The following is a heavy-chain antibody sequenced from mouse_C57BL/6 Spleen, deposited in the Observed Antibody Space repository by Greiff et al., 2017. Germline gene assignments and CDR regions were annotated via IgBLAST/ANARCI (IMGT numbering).Heavy chain of an antibody. CDR2: IYPGDGDT. CDR3: ARSPAGSSYYFDY. CDR1: GYAFSSSW. V-gene: IGHV1-82*01. Sequence: QVQLKESGPELVKPGASVKISCKASGYAFSSSWMNWVKQRPGKGLEWIGRIYPGDGDTNYNGKFKGKATLTADKSSSTAYMQLSSLTSEDSAVYFCARSPAGSSYYFDYWGQGTTLTVSS. J-gene: IGHJ2*01. D-gene: IGHD1-1*01.